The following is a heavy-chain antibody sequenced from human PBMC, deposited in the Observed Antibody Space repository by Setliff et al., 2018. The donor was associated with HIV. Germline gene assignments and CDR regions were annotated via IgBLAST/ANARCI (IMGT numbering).Heavy chain of an antibody. J-gene: IGHJ4*02. D-gene: IGHD4-17*01. CDR3: ARYGGTVTREFDF. CDR2: ISSDGVIA. Sequence: PGGSLRLSCVASGFTFIKYNMNWVRQAPGKGLEWLSQISSDGVIAYYADSVKGRFTISRDNAKNTLYLQMNSLRAEDTAVYYCARYGGTVTREFDFWGQGTLVTAPQ. CDR1: GFTFIKYN. V-gene: IGHV3-48*03.